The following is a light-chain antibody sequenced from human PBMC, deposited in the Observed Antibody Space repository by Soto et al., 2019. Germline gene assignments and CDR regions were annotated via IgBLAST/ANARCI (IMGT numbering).Light chain of an antibody. J-gene: IGKJ1*01. CDR1: QSVSVY. V-gene: IGKV3-20*01. CDR2: GAS. Sequence: PVGKATLSLRASQSVSVYLAWYQQKPGQAPRLLIYGASNRATGIPDRFSGSGSGTDFTLTISRLEPEDFAVYYCQQYGSSGTFGQGTKVDI. CDR3: QQYGSSGT.